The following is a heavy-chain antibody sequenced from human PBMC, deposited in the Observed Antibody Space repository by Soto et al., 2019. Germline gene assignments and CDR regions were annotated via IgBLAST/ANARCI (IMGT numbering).Heavy chain of an antibody. CDR2: IYWDDDK. Sequence: QITLKESGPTRVRPTQTLALTCTFSGFSLTTSGVGVGWIRKTPGKALEWLAVIYWDDDKRYSPSLKSRLTNTKXXSXNXXVLTMADMDPVDTATYFCAHRGYMYANWDHGYFDYWGQGTLVTVSS. CDR1: GFSLTTSGVG. J-gene: IGHJ4*02. CDR3: AHRGYMYANWDHGYFDY. D-gene: IGHD2-8*01. V-gene: IGHV2-5*02.